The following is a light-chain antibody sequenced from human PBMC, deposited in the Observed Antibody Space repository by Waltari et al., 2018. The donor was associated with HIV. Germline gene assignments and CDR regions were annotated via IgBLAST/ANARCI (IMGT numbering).Light chain of an antibody. CDR1: QSVSSSY. J-gene: IGKJ2*01. CDR2: GAS. V-gene: IGKV3-20*01. Sequence: EIVLTQSPGTLSLSQGERATISCRASQSVSSSYLAWYQQKPGQAPRLLIYGASSRATGIPDRFSGSGSGTDFTLTISRLEPEDFAVYYCQQYGSSPRTFGQGTKLEIK. CDR3: QQYGSSPRT.